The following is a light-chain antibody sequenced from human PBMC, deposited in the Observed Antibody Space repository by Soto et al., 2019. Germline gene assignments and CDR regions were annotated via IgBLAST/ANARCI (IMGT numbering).Light chain of an antibody. J-gene: IGKJ4*01. V-gene: IGKV1-33*01. CDR3: QQYGVSPT. CDR2: DAS. Sequence: DIQMTQSPSCLSASVGDRVTITCQASQDISNYLNWYQQKPGKAPKLLIYDASNLETGVPSRFSGSGSGTDFTSTISRLEPEDFAVYYCQQYGVSPTFGGGTKVEIK. CDR1: QDISNY.